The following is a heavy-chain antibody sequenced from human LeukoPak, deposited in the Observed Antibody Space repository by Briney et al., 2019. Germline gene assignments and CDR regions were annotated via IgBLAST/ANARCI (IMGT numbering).Heavy chain of an antibody. CDR3: ARRGLHCSSTSCYARGAFDI. J-gene: IGHJ3*02. CDR1: GGSISSGDYY. V-gene: IGHV4-30-4*01. Sequence: SQTLSLTCTVSGGSISSGDYYWSWIRQPPGKGLEWIGYIYYSGSTYYNPSLKSRVTISVDTSKNQFSLKLSSVTAADTAVYYCARRGLHCSSTSCYARGAFDIWGQGTMVTVSS. D-gene: IGHD2-2*01. CDR2: IYYSGST.